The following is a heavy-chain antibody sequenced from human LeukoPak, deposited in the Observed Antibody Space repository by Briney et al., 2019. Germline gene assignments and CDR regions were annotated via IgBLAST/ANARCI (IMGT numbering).Heavy chain of an antibody. D-gene: IGHD3-22*01. J-gene: IGHJ4*02. V-gene: IGHV3-7*03. Sequence: SGGSLRLSCAVSGFTFSGFWMSWSRQAPGKGLEWVASINSDGSEGYYADVVKGRFTISRDNSKNTLYPQMNNLRAEDTAVYYCAKDTLYLYYYDSSGYVDYWGQGTLVTVSP. CDR1: GFTFSGFW. CDR3: AKDTLYLYYYDSSGYVDY. CDR2: INSDGSEG.